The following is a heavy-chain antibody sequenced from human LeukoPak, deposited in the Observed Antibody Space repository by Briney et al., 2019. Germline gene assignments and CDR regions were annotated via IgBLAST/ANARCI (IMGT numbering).Heavy chain of an antibody. CDR3: AHSRDDMVRGYFDY. CDR1: GFSLSTSGVG. J-gene: IGHJ4*02. V-gene: IGHV2-5*02. D-gene: IGHD3-10*01. Sequence: SGPTLVKPTQTLTLTCTSSGFSLSTSGVGVGWIRQPPGKALEWLALIYWDDDKRYSPSLKSRLTITKDTSKNQVVLTMTNMDPVDTATYYCAHSRDDMVRGYFDYWGQRTLVTVSS. CDR2: IYWDDDK.